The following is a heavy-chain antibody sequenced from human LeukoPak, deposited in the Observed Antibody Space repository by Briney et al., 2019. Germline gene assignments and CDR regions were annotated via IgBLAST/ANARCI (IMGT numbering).Heavy chain of an antibody. CDR1: GLTFSSYA. V-gene: IGHV3-23*01. D-gene: IGHD3-22*01. J-gene: IGHJ4*02. Sequence: GGSLRLSCAASGLTFSSYAMSWVRQDPGKGLEGVSSITSSVGTTWYEGSVKGQLTISRDNSKNTLYLQLNSQRAEDTDVYYCARDRPNYYDTSGHYYRRDGDYWGQGTLITVSS. CDR3: ARDRPNYYDTSGHYYRRDGDY. CDR2: ITSSVGTT.